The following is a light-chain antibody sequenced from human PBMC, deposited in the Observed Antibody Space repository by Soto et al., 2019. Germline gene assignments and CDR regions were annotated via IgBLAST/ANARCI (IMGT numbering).Light chain of an antibody. V-gene: IGKV3-20*01. CDR1: QSVSSTF. CDR2: AAS. CDR3: QQHGSLLWT. J-gene: IGKJ1*01. Sequence: EIVLTQSPGTLSLSPGERASLSCRASQSVSSTFLAWYQQKPGQAPRLLIYAASTRATGIPDRFSGSGSGTDFTLTISRLEPEDFAVYYFQQHGSLLWTFGQGTKVEIK.